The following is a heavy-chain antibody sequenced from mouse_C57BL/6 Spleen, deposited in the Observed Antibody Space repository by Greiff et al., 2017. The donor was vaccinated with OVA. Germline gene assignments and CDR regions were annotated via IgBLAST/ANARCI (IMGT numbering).Heavy chain of an antibody. CDR2: IYPRDGST. Sequence: VKLQESDAELVKPGASVKISCKVSGYTFTDHTIHWMKQRPEQGLEWIGYIYPRDGSTKYNEKFKGKATLTADKSSSTAYMQLNSLTSEDSAVYFCARPAVVATRYAMDYWGQGTSVTVSS. V-gene: IGHV1-78*01. D-gene: IGHD1-1*01. CDR1: GYTFTDHT. J-gene: IGHJ4*01. CDR3: ARPAVVATRYAMDY.